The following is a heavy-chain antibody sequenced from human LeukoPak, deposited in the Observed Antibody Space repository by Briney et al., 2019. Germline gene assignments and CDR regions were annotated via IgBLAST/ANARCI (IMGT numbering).Heavy chain of an antibody. J-gene: IGHJ4*02. CDR1: GESFSGYY. CDR2: INHSGST. V-gene: IGHV4-34*01. Sequence: PSETLSLTCAVYGESFSGYYWSWIRQPPGKGLEWIGEINHSGSTNYNPSLKSRVTISVDTSKNQFSLKLSSVTAADTAVYYCARSRIVATIFDYWGQGTLVTVSS. D-gene: IGHD5-12*01. CDR3: ARSRIVATIFDY.